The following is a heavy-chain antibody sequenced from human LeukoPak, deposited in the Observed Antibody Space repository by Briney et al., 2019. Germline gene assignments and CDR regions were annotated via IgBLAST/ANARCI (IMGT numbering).Heavy chain of an antibody. CDR3: ARLLVPAAIKENWFDP. J-gene: IGHJ5*02. V-gene: IGHV5-51*01. CDR1: GYSFTSYW. Sequence: GESLKISCKGSGYSFTSYWIGWVRQMPGKGLEWMGIIYPGDSDTRYSPSFQGQVTISADQSISTAYLQWSSLKASDTAMYYCARLLVPAAIKENWFDPWGQGTLVTVSS. CDR2: IYPGDSDT. D-gene: IGHD2-2*01.